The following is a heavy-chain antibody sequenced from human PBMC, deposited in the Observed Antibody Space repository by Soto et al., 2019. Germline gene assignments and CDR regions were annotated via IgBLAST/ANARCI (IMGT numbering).Heavy chain of an antibody. CDR2: IYYSGST. V-gene: IGHV4-59*01. J-gene: IGHJ5*02. CDR3: ARGEYDFWSGYYLGWFDP. D-gene: IGHD3-3*01. Sequence: PPGKGLEWIGYIYYSGSTNYNPSLKSRVTISVDTSKNQFSLKLSSVTAADTAVYYCARGEYDFWSGYYLGWFDPWGQGTLVTVSS.